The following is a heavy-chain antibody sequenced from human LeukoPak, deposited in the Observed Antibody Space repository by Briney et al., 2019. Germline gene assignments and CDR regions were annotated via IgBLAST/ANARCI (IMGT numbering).Heavy chain of an antibody. CDR1: GYSINSAYY. V-gene: IGHV4-38-2*02. Sequence: PSETLSPTCTVSGYSINSAYYWGWIRQPPGKGLEWIGSIYHSGSTYYNPSLKSRVTISVDTSKNQFSLKLTSVTAADTAVYYCARVSGDFWSGYLGGYYYYHMDVWGKGTTVTVSS. J-gene: IGHJ6*03. CDR2: IYHSGST. D-gene: IGHD3-3*01. CDR3: ARVSGDFWSGYLGGYYYYHMDV.